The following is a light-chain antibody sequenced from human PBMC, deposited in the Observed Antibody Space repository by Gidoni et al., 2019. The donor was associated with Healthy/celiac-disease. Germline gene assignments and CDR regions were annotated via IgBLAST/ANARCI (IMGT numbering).Light chain of an antibody. CDR1: QSVSSN. CDR3: QPYNTCPLT. V-gene: IGKV3-15*01. Sequence: EIWMTQSPATLSVSPGETATLSCRASQSVSSNLAWYQQKPGQAPRLLIYGASTRATGIPARFRGSASVTDFTLTISILQSEDFAVYSFQPYNTCPLTFGGGTKVEIK. CDR2: GAS. J-gene: IGKJ4*01.